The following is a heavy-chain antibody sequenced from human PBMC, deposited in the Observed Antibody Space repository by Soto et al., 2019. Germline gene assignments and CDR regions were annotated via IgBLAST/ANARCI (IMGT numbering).Heavy chain of an antibody. CDR3: ARHRGYSGYDLGRDYYYYYMDV. Sequence: SETLSLTCTVSGGSISSSSYYWGWIRQPPGKGLEWIGSIYYSGSTYYNPSLKSRVTISVDTSKNQFSLKLSSVTAADTAVYYCARHRGYSGYDLGRDYYYYYMDVWGKGTTVTVSS. J-gene: IGHJ6*03. CDR1: GGSISSSSYY. V-gene: IGHV4-39*01. CDR2: IYYSGST. D-gene: IGHD5-12*01.